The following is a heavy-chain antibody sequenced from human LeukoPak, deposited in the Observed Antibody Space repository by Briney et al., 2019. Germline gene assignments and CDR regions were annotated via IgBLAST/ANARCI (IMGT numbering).Heavy chain of an antibody. V-gene: IGHV4-34*01. D-gene: IGHD3-22*01. Sequence: PSETLSLTCAVYGGSFSGYYWSWIRQPPGKGLEWTGEINHSGSTNYNPSLKSRVTISVDTSKNQFSVKLSSVTAADTAVYYCARSPVSDSSGREPFDIWGQGTMVTVSS. CDR1: GGSFSGYY. CDR2: INHSGST. CDR3: ARSPVSDSSGREPFDI. J-gene: IGHJ3*02.